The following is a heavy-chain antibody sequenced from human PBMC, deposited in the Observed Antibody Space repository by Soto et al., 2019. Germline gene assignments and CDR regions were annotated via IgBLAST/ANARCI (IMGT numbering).Heavy chain of an antibody. CDR3: ARDGXSTANWIDP. CDR2: IYHTGKT. Sequence: SETLSLTCTVSGDAIYIGGYYWTWIRQHPGKGLEWIGYIYHTGKTYYNPSLESRVTMSVDTSKNQFSLKLASVTAADTAVYYCARDGXSTANWIDPWGQGTLVTVSS. J-gene: IGHJ5*02. V-gene: IGHV4-31*03. D-gene: IGHD2-2*01. CDR1: GDAIYIGGYY.